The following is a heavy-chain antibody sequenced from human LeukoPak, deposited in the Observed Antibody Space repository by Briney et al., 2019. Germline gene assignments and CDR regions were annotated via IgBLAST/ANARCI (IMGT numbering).Heavy chain of an antibody. J-gene: IGHJ4*02. CDR1: GFTFSSYS. Sequence: GGSLRLSCAASGFTFSSYSMSWVRQAPGKGLEWVSSISSSSSYIYYADSVKGRFTISRDNAKNSLYLQMNSLRAEDTAVYYCAKDRDSSGYSLDAYFDYWGQGTLVTVSS. CDR3: AKDRDSSGYSLDAYFDY. V-gene: IGHV3-21*01. CDR2: ISSSSSYI. D-gene: IGHD3-22*01.